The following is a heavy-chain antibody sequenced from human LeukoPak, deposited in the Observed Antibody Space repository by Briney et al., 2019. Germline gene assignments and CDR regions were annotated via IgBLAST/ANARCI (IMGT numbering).Heavy chain of an antibody. CDR1: GGTFSSYA. J-gene: IGHJ4*02. V-gene: IGHV1-69*04. D-gene: IGHD2-2*02. CDR2: IIPILGIA. Sequence: GASVKVSCKASGGTFSSYAISWVRQAPGQGLEWMGRIIPILGIANYAQKFQGRVTITADKSTSTAYMELSSLRSEDTAVYYCARSHGTGYGCSSTSCYTEFDYWGQGTLVTVSS. CDR3: ARSHGTGYGCSSTSCYTEFDY.